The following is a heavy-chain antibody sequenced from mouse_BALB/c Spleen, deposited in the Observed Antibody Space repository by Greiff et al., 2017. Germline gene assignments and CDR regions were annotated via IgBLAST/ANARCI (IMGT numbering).Heavy chain of an antibody. CDR3: ARFSILRDSDYDGFAY. J-gene: IGHJ3*01. Sequence: QVQLQQSGAELAKPGASVKMSCKASGYTFTSYWMHWVKQRPGQGLEWIGYINPSTGYTEYNQKFKDKATLTADKSSSTAYMQLSSLTSEDSAVYYCARFSILRDSDYDGFAYWGQGTLVTVSA. CDR2: INPSTGYT. CDR1: GYTFTSYW. V-gene: IGHV1-7*01. D-gene: IGHD2-4*01.